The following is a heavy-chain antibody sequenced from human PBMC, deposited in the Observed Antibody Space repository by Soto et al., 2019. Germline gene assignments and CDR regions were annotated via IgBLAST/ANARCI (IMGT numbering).Heavy chain of an antibody. CDR1: GYTFTSYG. J-gene: IGHJ6*02. D-gene: IGHD2-15*01. V-gene: IGHV1-18*01. Sequence: ASVKVSCKASGYTFTSYGISWVRQAPGQGLEWMGWIRAYNGNTNYAQKLQGRVTMTTDTSTSTAYMELRSLRSDDTAVYYCARENXVVVAAPRNYYYYGMDVWGQGTTVTVSS. CDR3: ARENXVVVAAPRNYYYYGMDV. CDR2: IRAYNGNT.